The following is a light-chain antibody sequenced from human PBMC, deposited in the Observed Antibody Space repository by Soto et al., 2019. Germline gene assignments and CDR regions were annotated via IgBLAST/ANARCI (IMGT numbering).Light chain of an antibody. Sequence: DIQMTQSPSTLSASVGDRVTITCRASQSISTWLAWYQQKPGKAPKLLIYKASSLESGVPSRFSGSGSGTEFTLTISSLQPDDFVTYYCQQYESDSRTFGQGTKVEI. CDR3: QQYESDSRT. V-gene: IGKV1-5*03. CDR1: QSISTW. CDR2: KAS. J-gene: IGKJ1*01.